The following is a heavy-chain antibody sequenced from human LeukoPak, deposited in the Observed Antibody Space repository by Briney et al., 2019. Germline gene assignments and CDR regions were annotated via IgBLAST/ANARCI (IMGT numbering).Heavy chain of an antibody. CDR1: GGSISSSSYY. J-gene: IGHJ4*02. V-gene: IGHV4-39*01. Sequence: SEALSLTCTVSGGSISSSSYYWGWIRQPPGKGLEWIGSIYYSGSTYYNPSLKSRVTISVDTSKNQFSLKLSSVTAADTAVYYCAASWWDFWSGYLPPRYWGQGTLVTVSS. CDR2: IYYSGST. D-gene: IGHD3-3*01. CDR3: AASWWDFWSGYLPPRY.